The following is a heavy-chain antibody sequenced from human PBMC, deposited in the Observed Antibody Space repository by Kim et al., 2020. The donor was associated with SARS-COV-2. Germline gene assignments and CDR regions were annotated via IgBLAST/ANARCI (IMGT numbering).Heavy chain of an antibody. CDR2: ISSSSSYI. CDR1: GFTFSSYS. CDR3: AREGGRRIVGALNWDYYYYYGMDV. V-gene: IGHV3-21*01. Sequence: GGSLRLSCAASGFTFSSYSMNWVRQAPGKGLEWVSSISSSSSYIYYADSVKGRFTISRDNAKNSLYLQMNSLRAEDTAVYYCAREGGRRIVGALNWDYYYYYGMDVWGQGTTVTVSS. J-gene: IGHJ6*02. D-gene: IGHD1-26*01.